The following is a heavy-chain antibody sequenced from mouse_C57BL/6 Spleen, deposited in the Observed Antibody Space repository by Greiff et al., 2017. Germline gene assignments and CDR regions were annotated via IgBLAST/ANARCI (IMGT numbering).Heavy chain of an antibody. Sequence: QVQLQQSGAELVRPGASVTLSCKASGYTFTDYEMHWVKQTPVHGLEWIGAIDPETGGTAYNQKFKGKAILTADKSSSTAYMELRSLTSEDSAVYYCTRKPNGGFADWGKGTLVTVSA. D-gene: IGHD4-1*01. CDR1: GYTFTDYE. V-gene: IGHV1-15*01. CDR2: IDPETGGT. CDR3: TRKPNGGFAD. J-gene: IGHJ3*01.